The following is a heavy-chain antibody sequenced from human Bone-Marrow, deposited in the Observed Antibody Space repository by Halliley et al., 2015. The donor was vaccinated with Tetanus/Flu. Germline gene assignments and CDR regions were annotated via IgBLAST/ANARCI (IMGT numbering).Heavy chain of an antibody. J-gene: IGHJ4*02. CDR3: ARNGTTGVPESGKYFDY. Sequence: GSIFFSGSTHYNPSLKRRVAISVDTSKTQFSLKRNSVTASDTAVYYCARNGTTGVPESGKYFDYWGQGALVTVSS. V-gene: IGHV4-39*01. CDR2: IFFSGST. D-gene: IGHD4-17*01.